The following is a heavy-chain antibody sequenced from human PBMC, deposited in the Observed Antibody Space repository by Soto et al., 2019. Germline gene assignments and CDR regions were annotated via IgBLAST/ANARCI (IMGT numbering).Heavy chain of an antibody. CDR2: INPNSGGT. CDR3: ARPLVEYCSSTSCHNWFDP. CDR1: GYTFTGYY. D-gene: IGHD2-2*01. J-gene: IGHJ5*02. V-gene: IGHV1-2*02. Sequence: ASVKVSCKASGYTFTGYYMHWVRQAPGQGVEWMGWINPNSGGTNYGQKVQGRVTMTRDTSISTAYMQLSRLRSDDTAVYYRARPLVEYCSSTSCHNWFDPWGQGTLVTVSS.